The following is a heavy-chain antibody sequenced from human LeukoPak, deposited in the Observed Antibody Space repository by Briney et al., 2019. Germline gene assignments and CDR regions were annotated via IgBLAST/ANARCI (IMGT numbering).Heavy chain of an antibody. Sequence: SETLSLTCTVSGGSISSSSYYWGWIRQPPGKGLEWIGSIYYSGSTYYNPSLKSRVTISVDTSKNQFSLKLSSVTAADTAVYYCARLKGYDSNWYYFDYWGQGTLVTVSS. D-gene: IGHD3-22*01. CDR1: GGSISSSSYY. J-gene: IGHJ4*02. CDR3: ARLKGYDSNWYYFDY. CDR2: IYYSGST. V-gene: IGHV4-39*07.